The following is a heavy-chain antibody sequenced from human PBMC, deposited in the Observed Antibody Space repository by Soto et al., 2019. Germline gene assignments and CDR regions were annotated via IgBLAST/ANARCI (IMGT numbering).Heavy chain of an antibody. D-gene: IGHD2-8*01. J-gene: IGHJ4*02. CDR1: GFTFSSYS. V-gene: IGHV3-21*01. Sequence: EVQLVESGGGLVKPGGSLRLSCAASGFTFSSYSMNWVRQAPGKGLEWVSSISSSSSDIYYADSVKGRFTISRDNAKISLYLQMNSLRAEDTAVYYCAREDRYCTNGVCHSFDYWGQGTLVTVSS. CDR3: AREDRYCTNGVCHSFDY. CDR2: ISSSSSDI.